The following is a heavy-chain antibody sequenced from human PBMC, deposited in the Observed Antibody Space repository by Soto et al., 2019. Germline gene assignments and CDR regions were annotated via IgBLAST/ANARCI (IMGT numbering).Heavy chain of an antibody. CDR1: GFTFSSYT. CDR3: ARGWNYFDY. J-gene: IGHJ4*02. D-gene: IGHD1-1*01. V-gene: IGHV3-48*01. CDR2: IDPGSTT. Sequence: EVQLVESGGGLVQPGGSLRLSCAASGFTFSSYTINWVRQAPGKGLEWVSHIDPGSTTYYADSVKGRFTISRDNAKDSLSLQMNSLRAEDTAVYYCARGWNYFDYWGQGTLVTVSS.